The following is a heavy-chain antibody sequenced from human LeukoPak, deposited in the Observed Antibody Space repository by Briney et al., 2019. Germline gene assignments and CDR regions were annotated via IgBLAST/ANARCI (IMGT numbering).Heavy chain of an antibody. J-gene: IGHJ3*02. V-gene: IGHV3-21*01. Sequence: GGSLRLSCTVSGFTFSSFTMNWVRQGPGKGLEWVASISNSGDYISYADSLKGRFTISRDNAKNSLFLQMSSLRAEDTAVYYCAREMYAGWYFAFDIWGQGTMVTISS. CDR1: GFTFSSFT. CDR3: AREMYAGWYFAFDI. D-gene: IGHD6-19*01. CDR2: ISNSGDYI.